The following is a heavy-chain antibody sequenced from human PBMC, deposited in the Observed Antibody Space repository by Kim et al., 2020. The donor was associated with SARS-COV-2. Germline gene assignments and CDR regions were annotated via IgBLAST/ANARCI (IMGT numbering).Heavy chain of an antibody. CDR2: IIPIFGTA. V-gene: IGHV1-69*13. D-gene: IGHD3-3*01. CDR3: ASITIFGVVIFPPPYYYGMDV. Sequence: SVKVSCKASGGTFSSYAISWVRQAPGQGLEWMGGIIPIFGTANYAQKFQGRVTITADESTSTAYMELSSLRSEDTAVYYCASITIFGVVIFPPPYYYGMDVWGQGTTVTVSS. J-gene: IGHJ6*02. CDR1: GGTFSSYA.